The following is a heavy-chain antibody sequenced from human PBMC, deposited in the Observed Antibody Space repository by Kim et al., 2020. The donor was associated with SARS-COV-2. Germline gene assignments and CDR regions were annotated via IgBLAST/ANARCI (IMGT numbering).Heavy chain of an antibody. Sequence: GGSLRLSCAASGFTFSSYGMHWVRQAPGKGLEWVAVIWYDGSNKYYADSVKGRFTISRDNSKNTLYLQMNSLRAEDTAVYYCARVQGSGSYDPYYYYYGMDVWGQGTTVTVSS. CDR1: GFTFSSYG. CDR2: IWYDGSNK. CDR3: ARVQGSGSYDPYYYYYGMDV. V-gene: IGHV3-33*01. D-gene: IGHD3-10*01. J-gene: IGHJ6*02.